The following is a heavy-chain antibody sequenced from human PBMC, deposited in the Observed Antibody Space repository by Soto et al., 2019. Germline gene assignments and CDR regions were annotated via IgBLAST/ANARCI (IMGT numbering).Heavy chain of an antibody. CDR3: ARDPRSPIAARPAAFDI. Sequence: SETLSLTCTVSGCSISSYYWSWIRQPPGKGLEWIGYIYYSGSTNYNPSLKSRVTISVDTSKNQFSLKLSSVTAADTAVYYCARDPRSPIAARPAAFDIWGQGTMVTV. CDR1: GCSISSYY. V-gene: IGHV4-59*01. CDR2: IYYSGST. D-gene: IGHD6-6*01. J-gene: IGHJ3*02.